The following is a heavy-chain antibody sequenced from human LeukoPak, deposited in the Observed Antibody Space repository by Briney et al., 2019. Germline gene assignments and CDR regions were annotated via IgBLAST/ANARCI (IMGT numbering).Heavy chain of an antibody. CDR1: GYTFAGYY. CDR2: INPDSGAT. CDR3: AERVANFDY. J-gene: IGHJ4*02. V-gene: IGHV1-2*02. Sequence: ASVKVSCKASGYTFAGYYMHWVRQAPGQGLEWMGWINPDSGATNYAQNFQGRVTMTRDTSTSTAYMELSSLRSEDTAVYYCAERVANFDYWGQGTLVTVSS. D-gene: IGHD2-15*01.